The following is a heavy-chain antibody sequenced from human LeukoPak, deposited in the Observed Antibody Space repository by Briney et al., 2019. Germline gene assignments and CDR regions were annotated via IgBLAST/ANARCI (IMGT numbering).Heavy chain of an antibody. V-gene: IGHV3-11*01. CDR2: ISSSGSTI. CDR3: ARETTMTRNYYYGMDV. Sequence: PGGSLRLSCAASGFTFSDYYMSWIRQAPGKGLEWVSYISSSGSTIYYADSVKGRFTISRDNAKNSLYLQMNSLRAEDTAVYYCARETTMTRNYYYGMDVWGQGTTVTVSS. D-gene: IGHD4-17*01. J-gene: IGHJ6*02. CDR1: GFTFSDYY.